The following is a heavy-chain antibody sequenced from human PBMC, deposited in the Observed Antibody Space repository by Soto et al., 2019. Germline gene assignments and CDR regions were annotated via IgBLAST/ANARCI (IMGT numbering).Heavy chain of an antibody. CDR2: IYYSGST. CDR1: GGSISSGGYY. CDR3: ARASSTTVVTRYYYYYYGMDV. V-gene: IGHV4-31*03. J-gene: IGHJ6*02. D-gene: IGHD4-17*01. Sequence: QVQLQESGPGLVKPSQTLSLTCTVSGGSISSGGYYWSWIRQHPGKGLEWIGYIYYSGSTYYNPSLKSRVTISVDTSKNQFSLKLSSVTAADTAVYYCARASSTTVVTRYYYYYYGMDVWGQGTTVTVSS.